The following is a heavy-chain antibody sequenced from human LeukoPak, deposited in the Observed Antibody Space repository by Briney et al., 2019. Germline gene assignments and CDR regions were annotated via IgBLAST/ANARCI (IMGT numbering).Heavy chain of an antibody. D-gene: IGHD6-19*01. V-gene: IGHV6-1*01. CDR1: GDSVSSKNGA. Sequence: SQTLSLTCAVSGDSVSSKNGAWNWIRQSPSRGLEWLGRTYYRSKWYNDYAESMEGRMTISQDTSKNQYSLHLNSVTPDDTAVYYCARDLGATGWHTFDYWGQGTLVTVSS. CDR2: TYYRSKWYN. CDR3: ARDLGATGWHTFDY. J-gene: IGHJ4*02.